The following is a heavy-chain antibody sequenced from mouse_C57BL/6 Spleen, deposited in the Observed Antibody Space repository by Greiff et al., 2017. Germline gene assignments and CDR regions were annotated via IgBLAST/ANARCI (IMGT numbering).Heavy chain of an antibody. V-gene: IGHV1-72*01. D-gene: IGHD4-1*01. J-gene: IGHJ1*03. CDR1: GYTFTSYW. CDR2: IDPNSGGT. Sequence: QVQLKQPGAELVKPGASVKLSCKASGYTFTSYWMHWVKQRPGRGLEWIGRIDPNSGGTKYNEKFKSKATLTVDKPSSTAYMQLSSLTSEDSAVYYCARWEDHWYFDVWGTGTTVTVSS. CDR3: ARWEDHWYFDV.